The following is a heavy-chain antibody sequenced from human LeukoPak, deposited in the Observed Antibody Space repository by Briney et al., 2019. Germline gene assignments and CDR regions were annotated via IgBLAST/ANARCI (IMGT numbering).Heavy chain of an antibody. Sequence: GGSLRLSCAASGFTFSSYGMHWVRQAPGKGLEWVAFIRYDGSNKYYADSVKGRLTISRDNSKNTLYLQMNSLRAEDTAVYYCAKVGDSSSWYDYYYYYYYYMDVWGKGTTVTISS. CDR1: GFTFSSYG. D-gene: IGHD6-13*01. J-gene: IGHJ6*03. V-gene: IGHV3-30*02. CDR2: IRYDGSNK. CDR3: AKVGDSSSWYDYYYYYYYYMDV.